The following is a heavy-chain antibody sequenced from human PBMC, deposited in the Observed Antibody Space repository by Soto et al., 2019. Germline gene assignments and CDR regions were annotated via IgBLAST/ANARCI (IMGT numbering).Heavy chain of an antibody. Sequence: PGESLKISCKASGYSFTSYWIGWVRQMPGKGLEWMGIIYPGDSDTRYSPSFQGQVTISADKSISTASLQWSSLKASDTATYYCARIPSTGPYYFDYWGQGTLVTVSS. CDR2: IYPGDSDT. J-gene: IGHJ4*02. D-gene: IGHD1-1*01. V-gene: IGHV5-51*01. CDR1: GYSFTSYW. CDR3: ARIPSTGPYYFDY.